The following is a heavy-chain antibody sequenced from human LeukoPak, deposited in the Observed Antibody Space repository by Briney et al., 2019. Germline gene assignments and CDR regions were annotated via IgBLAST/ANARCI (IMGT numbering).Heavy chain of an antibody. V-gene: IGHV1-18*01. J-gene: IGHJ6*02. D-gene: IGHD1/OR15-1a*01. CDR1: VYTFMKYG. CDR3: ARDPEREGWNTDGRVMDG. CDR2: ISTYNGNT. Sequence: ASVNVSCKCSVYTFMKYGFSWVRQAPGQGLEWLGWISTYNGNTKYAEKFQGRVTMTTDTSTSTAYMELRRLRSDDTAVYQCARDPEREGWNTDGRVMDGWGQGTTVTVAS.